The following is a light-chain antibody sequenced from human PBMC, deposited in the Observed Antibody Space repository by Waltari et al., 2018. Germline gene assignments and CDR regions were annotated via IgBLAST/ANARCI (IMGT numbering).Light chain of an antibody. J-gene: IGKJ4*01. CDR2: ETS. V-gene: IGKV3-11*01. CDR1: ESVSRY. CDR3: QQRSLWPLT. Sequence: EIVLTQSPATLTLFAGERATLPCRASESVSRYLGWYQQKPGQATRLLIYETSIRATGVPARFIGSGYGTDFTLTISSLEPEDFALYFCQQRSLWPLTFGGGTKVEI.